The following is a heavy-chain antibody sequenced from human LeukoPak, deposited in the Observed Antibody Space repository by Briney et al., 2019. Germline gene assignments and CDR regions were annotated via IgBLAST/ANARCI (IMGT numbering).Heavy chain of an antibody. CDR1: GFDFSSSA. J-gene: IGHJ1*01. Sequence: PGGSLPLSCAGSGFDFSSSAMSWVRQAPGKGLEWVSVIIGSRGSNTHYADSVTGRFTISRDNSQNTLYLQMNSLRVEDTAVYFCAKELYGNGWHVAFWAQSTLVPVSS. CDR2: IIGSRGSNT. CDR3: AKELYGNGWHVAF. D-gene: IGHD6-19*01. V-gene: IGHV3-23*01.